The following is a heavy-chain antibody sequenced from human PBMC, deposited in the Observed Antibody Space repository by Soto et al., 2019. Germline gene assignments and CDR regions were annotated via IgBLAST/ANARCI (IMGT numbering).Heavy chain of an antibody. Sequence: QVQLVESGGGVVQPGRSLRLSCAASGFTFSSYGMHWVRQAPGKGLEWVAVMSYDGSNKFYADSVKGRFTISRDNSKNKLYLQMNSLRAEDTAVYYCAKDQFQNNWNDGEYYYYYYGLDVWGQGTTVTVSS. CDR1: GFTFSSYG. V-gene: IGHV3-30*18. CDR3: AKDQFQNNWNDGEYYYYYYGLDV. CDR2: MSYDGSNK. D-gene: IGHD1-1*01. J-gene: IGHJ6*02.